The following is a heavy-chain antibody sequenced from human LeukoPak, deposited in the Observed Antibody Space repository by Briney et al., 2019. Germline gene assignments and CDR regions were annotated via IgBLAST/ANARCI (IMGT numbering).Heavy chain of an antibody. CDR2: INPGNGKL. J-gene: IGHJ4*02. CDR3: ARDRGGSGDFDY. Sequence: ASVKVSCKASGYTLTSYAMHWVRQAPRQSLEWMGWINPGNGKLKYSQKFQGRVTITRDTSANTAYMELSSLISEDTAVYYCARDRGGSGDFDYWGQGTLVTVSS. CDR1: GYTLTSYA. V-gene: IGHV1-3*01. D-gene: IGHD3-10*01.